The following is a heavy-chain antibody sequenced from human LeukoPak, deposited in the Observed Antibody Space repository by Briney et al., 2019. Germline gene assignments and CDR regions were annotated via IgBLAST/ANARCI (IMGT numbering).Heavy chain of an antibody. J-gene: IGHJ4*02. CDR3: ARGSGSYYHTPFDY. V-gene: IGHV1-69*05. CDR1: GGTFSSYA. CDR2: IIPIFGTA. Sequence: ASLKLSCKASGGTFSSYAISWVRQAPGQGLEWMGGIIPIFGTANYAQKFQGRVTITTDESTSTAYMELSSLRSEDTAVYYCARGSGSYYHTPFDYWGQGTLVTVSS. D-gene: IGHD3-10*01.